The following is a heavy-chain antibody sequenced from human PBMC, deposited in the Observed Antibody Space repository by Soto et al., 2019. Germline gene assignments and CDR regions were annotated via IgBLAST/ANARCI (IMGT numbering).Heavy chain of an antibody. V-gene: IGHV3-48*02. J-gene: IGHJ6*02. Sequence: GGSLRLSCAASGFTFSSYSMNWVRQAPGKGLEWVSYISSSSSTIYYADSVKGRFTISRDNAKNSLYLQMNSLRDEDTAVYYCARDQIEYSSSPLRSWFSAYYYYYGMDVWGQGTTVTVSS. D-gene: IGHD6-6*01. CDR1: GFTFSSYS. CDR2: ISSSSSTI. CDR3: ARDQIEYSSSPLRSWFSAYYYYYGMDV.